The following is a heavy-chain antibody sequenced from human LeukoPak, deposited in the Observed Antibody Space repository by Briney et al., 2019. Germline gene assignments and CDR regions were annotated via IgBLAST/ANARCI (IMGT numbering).Heavy chain of an antibody. D-gene: IGHD3-22*01. J-gene: IGHJ3*02. CDR2: INPSGGST. CDR1: GYTFTSYY. V-gene: IGHV1-46*01. Sequence: GASVKVSCKASGYTFTSYYMHWVRQAPGQGLEWMGIINPSGGSTSYAQKFQGRVTMTRDTSTSTVYMELSSLRSEDTAVYYCARDRGYYDSSPDAFDIWGQGTMVTVSS. CDR3: ARDRGYYDSSPDAFDI.